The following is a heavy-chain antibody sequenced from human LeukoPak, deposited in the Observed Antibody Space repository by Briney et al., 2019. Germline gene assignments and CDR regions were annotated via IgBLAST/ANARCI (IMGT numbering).Heavy chain of an antibody. CDR2: IKAKSNGGTT. CDR1: GFTFNKAW. V-gene: IGHV3-15*01. CDR3: VTEGYIYGYHSLDT. J-gene: IGHJ3*02. Sequence: GGSLRLSCAASGFTFNKAWMSWVRQVPGKGLEWVGRIKAKSNGGTTDSAAPVKGRFTISRDDSTNTLYLQMISLKIEDTAVYYCVTEGYIYGYHSLDTWGRGTMVTVSS. D-gene: IGHD5-18*01.